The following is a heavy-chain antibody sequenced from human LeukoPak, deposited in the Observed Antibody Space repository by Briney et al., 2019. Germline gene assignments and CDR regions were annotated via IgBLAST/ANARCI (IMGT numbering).Heavy chain of an antibody. Sequence: GGSLRLSCAASGITFNSHAMHWVRQAPGKGLEWVAVLSYDGSTAYYADSVKGRFIISRDNFKNTLYLQMNSLRAEDTAVYYCARDYNDYAVHWFDPWGQGTLVTVSS. CDR1: GITFNSHA. D-gene: IGHD4-17*01. J-gene: IGHJ5*02. CDR2: LSYDGSTA. V-gene: IGHV3-30-3*01. CDR3: ARDYNDYAVHWFDP.